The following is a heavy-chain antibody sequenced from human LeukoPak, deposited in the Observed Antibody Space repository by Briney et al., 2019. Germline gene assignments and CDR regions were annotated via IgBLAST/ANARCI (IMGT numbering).Heavy chain of an antibody. CDR1: GFTFSSHG. CDR3: AKDRGMDTSGTDY. D-gene: IGHD2-2*01. CDR2: ISYDGGNK. V-gene: IGHV3-30*18. Sequence: GGSLRLSCAASGFTFSSHGMHWVRQAPGKGLEWVAVISYDGGNKYYADSVKGRFTISRDNSKNTLYLQMNSLRAEDTAVHYCAKDRGMDTSGTDYWGQGTLVTVSS. J-gene: IGHJ4*02.